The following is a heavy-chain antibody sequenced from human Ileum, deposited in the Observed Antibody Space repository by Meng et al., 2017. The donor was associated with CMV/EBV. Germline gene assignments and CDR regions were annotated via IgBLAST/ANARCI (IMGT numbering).Heavy chain of an antibody. V-gene: IGHV1-18*01. Sequence: QVQLVQSGPEMKKPGASVKVSCKTSGYTFSGYGITWVRQAPGQGLEWMGWISGYTGNTHYGQKIQGRATMTTDTSTNTAYMELRSLRSDDTAVYYCARDKSDPGREGFAHWGQGTLVTVSS. CDR1: GYTFSGYG. CDR3: ARDKSDPGREGFAH. CDR2: ISGYTGNT. J-gene: IGHJ4*02.